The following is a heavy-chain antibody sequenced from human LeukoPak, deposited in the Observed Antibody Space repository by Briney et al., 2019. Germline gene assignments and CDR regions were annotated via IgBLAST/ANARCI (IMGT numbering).Heavy chain of an antibody. J-gene: IGHJ3*02. V-gene: IGHV3-74*01. Sequence: GGSLRLSCAASGFTFSSYWMHWVRHAPGKGLVWVSRISSEERTTNYADSVKGRFTISRDNTRNTVYLQMNSLRAEDTAMYYCARVPAYGNYRRAFDIWGQGAMVIVSS. D-gene: IGHD4-11*01. CDR3: ARVPAYGNYRRAFDI. CDR1: GFTFSSYW. CDR2: ISSEERTT.